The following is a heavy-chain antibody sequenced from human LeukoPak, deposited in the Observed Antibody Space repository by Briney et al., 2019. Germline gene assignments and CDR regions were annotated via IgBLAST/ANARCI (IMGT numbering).Heavy chain of an antibody. V-gene: IGHV1-8*01. J-gene: IGHJ5*02. CDR2: MNPNSGNT. D-gene: IGHD3-10*01. CDR3: ARGTTMVRVVIIKMRTVGFDP. CDR1: GYTFSSYD. Sequence: GASVKVSCKASGYTFSSYDINWVRQATGQRLEWMGWMNPNSGNTGYAQKFQGRVTVTRNTSISTAYMELSSARSEDTAVYYCARGTTMVRVVIIKMRTVGFDPWGQGTLVTVSS.